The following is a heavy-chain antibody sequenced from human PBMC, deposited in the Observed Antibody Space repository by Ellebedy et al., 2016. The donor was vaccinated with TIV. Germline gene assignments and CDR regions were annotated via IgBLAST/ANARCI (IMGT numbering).Heavy chain of an antibody. CDR1: GLTFSDNA. V-gene: IGHV3-23*01. CDR3: ADDPRGVGPAFDV. J-gene: IGHJ3*01. Sequence: PGGSLRLSCAASGLTFSDNAMSWVRQAPGKGLEWVSSISDSGSSTYYADSVKGRFTISRDNSKNTLYLRMDSLRVEDTAIYYCADDPRGVGPAFDVWGQGTMVTVSS. CDR2: ISDSGSST. D-gene: IGHD3-10*01.